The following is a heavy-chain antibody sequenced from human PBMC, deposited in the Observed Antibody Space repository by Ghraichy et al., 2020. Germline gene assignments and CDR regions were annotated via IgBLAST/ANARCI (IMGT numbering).Heavy chain of an antibody. V-gene: IGHV4-59*01. CDR2: IYYSGST. Sequence: SETLSLTCTVSGGSISSYYWSWIRQPPGKGLEWIGYIYYSGSTNYNPSLKSRVTISVDTSKNQFSLKLSSVTAADTAVYYCARAMGGVVPEYYFDYWGQGTLVTVSS. J-gene: IGHJ4*02. D-gene: IGHD2-2*01. CDR1: GGSISSYY. CDR3: ARAMGGVVPEYYFDY.